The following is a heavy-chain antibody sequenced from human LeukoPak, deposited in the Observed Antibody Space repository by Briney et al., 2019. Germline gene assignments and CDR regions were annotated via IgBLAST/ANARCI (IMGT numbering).Heavy chain of an antibody. CDR1: GFTFSSYA. Sequence: PGGSLRLSCAASGFTFSSYAMSWVRQAPGKGLEWVSAISGSGGSTYYADSVKGRFTISRDNSKNTLYLQMNSLRAEDTAVYYCANPTIFGVVTPDNWFDPWGQGTLVTVSS. J-gene: IGHJ5*02. V-gene: IGHV3-23*01. D-gene: IGHD3-3*01. CDR2: ISGSGGST. CDR3: ANPTIFGVVTPDNWFDP.